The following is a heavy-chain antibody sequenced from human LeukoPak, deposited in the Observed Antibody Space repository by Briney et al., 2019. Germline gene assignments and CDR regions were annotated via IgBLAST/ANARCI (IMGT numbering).Heavy chain of an antibody. Sequence: SWIRQHPGKGLEWIGYIYYSGSTYYNPSLKSRVTISVDTSKNQFSLKLSSVTAADTAVYYCARAREVLRYFDWLLSPFDYWGQGTLVTVSS. V-gene: IGHV4-31*02. CDR2: IYYSGST. CDR3: ARAREVLRYFDWLLSPFDY. D-gene: IGHD3-9*01. J-gene: IGHJ4*02.